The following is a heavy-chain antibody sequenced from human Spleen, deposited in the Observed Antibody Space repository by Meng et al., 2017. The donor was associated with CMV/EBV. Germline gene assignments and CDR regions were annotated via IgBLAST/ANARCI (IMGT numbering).Heavy chain of an antibody. CDR2: IRYDGSNK. V-gene: IGHV3-30*02. CDR3: AKPGDDSGTNWFDP. CDR1: GFTFSSYA. J-gene: IGHJ5*02. Sequence: GGSLRLSCAASGFTFSSYAMHWVRQAPGKGLEWVAFIRYDGSNKYYADSVKGRFTISRDNSKNTLYLQMNSLRAEDTAVYYCAKPGDDSGTNWFDPWGQGTLVTVSS. D-gene: IGHD6-19*01.